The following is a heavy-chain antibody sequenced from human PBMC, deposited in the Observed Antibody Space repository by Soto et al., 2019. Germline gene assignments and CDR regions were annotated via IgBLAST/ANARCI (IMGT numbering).Heavy chain of an antibody. CDR3: ARHVRYCSGGSCYSPDPYYYYGMDV. D-gene: IGHD2-15*01. Sequence: VESLKISCKGSGYSFTSYWIGWVRQMPGKGLEWMGIIYPGDSDTRYSPSFQGQVTISADKSISTAYLQWSSLKASDTAMYYCARHVRYCSGGSCYSPDPYYYYGMDVWGQGTTVTVSS. CDR2: IYPGDSDT. V-gene: IGHV5-51*01. CDR1: GYSFTSYW. J-gene: IGHJ6*02.